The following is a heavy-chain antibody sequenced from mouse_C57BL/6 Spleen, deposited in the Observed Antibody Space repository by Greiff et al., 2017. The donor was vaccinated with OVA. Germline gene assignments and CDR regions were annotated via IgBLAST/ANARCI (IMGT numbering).Heavy chain of an antibody. J-gene: IGHJ3*01. CDR3: AKTAQATGAY. CDR2: IDPSDSYT. D-gene: IGHD3-2*02. Sequence: QVQLQQPGAELVRPGTSVKLSSKASGYTFTSYWMHWVKQRPGQGLEWIGVIDPSDSYTNYNQKFKGKATLTVDTSSSTAYMQLSSLTSEDSAVYYCAKTAQATGAYWGQGTLVTVSA. V-gene: IGHV1-59*01. CDR1: GYTFTSYW.